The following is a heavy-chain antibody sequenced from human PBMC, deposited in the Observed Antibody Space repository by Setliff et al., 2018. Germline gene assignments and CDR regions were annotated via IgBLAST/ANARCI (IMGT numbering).Heavy chain of an antibody. CDR3: ARLLAGTGGFFYYGVDV. D-gene: IGHD6-19*01. CDR2: IFYGGST. Sequence: SETLSLTCTVSGGSISSSSYYWGWIRQPPGRGLELIGSIFYGGSTYYNPSLKSRVTLSVDTSKNQFSLKLSSVTAADTAVYYCARLLAGTGGFFYYGVDVWGQGTTVTVSS. CDR1: GGSISSSSYY. V-gene: IGHV4-39*07. J-gene: IGHJ6*02.